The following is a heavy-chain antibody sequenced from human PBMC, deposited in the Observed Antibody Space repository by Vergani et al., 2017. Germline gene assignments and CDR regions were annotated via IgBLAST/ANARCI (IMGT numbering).Heavy chain of an antibody. V-gene: IGHV3-7*03. CDR3: ARVRCRGRLDTPFCYFDY. J-gene: IGHJ4*02. CDR2: IKQDGIEK. D-gene: IGHD5-12*01. Sequence: EVQLVESGGGLVQPWGSLRLSCAASGFTFSSYWMSCVRRAPGQGLEWVANIKQDGIEKYYVDSVKGRFTISRDNAKNSLYLQMNSLRAEDTAVYYCARVRCRGRLDTPFCYFDYWGQGTLVTVSS. CDR1: GFTFSSYW.